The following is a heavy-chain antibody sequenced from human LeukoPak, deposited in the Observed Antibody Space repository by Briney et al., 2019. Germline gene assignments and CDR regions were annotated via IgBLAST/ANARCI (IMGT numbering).Heavy chain of an antibody. CDR2: ITGYGAT. CDR3: AKGAAAGKVVWFDP. D-gene: IGHD6-13*01. J-gene: IGHJ5*02. CDR1: GFTFSNFA. V-gene: IGHV3-23*01. Sequence: GGSLRLSCAASGFTFSNFAMMWVRQAPGTGLQWVSTITGYGATFYADSVRGRFTIFRDTSMNTLFLQMNSLGAEDTAVYYCAKGAAAGKVVWFDPWGQGTLVTASS.